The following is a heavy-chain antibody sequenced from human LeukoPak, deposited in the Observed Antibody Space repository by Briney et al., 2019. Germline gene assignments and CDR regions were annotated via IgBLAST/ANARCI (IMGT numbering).Heavy chain of an antibody. Sequence: GGSLRLSCAASGFTFTNYWMTWVRQAPGEGLEWVANIKQDGSAKYYVDSVKGRFTISRDNAKNSLYLQMNSLRAEDTAVYYCAKATYDYVWGSYRHRDYCFDYWGQGTLVTVSS. CDR3: AKATYDYVWGSYRHRDYCFDY. V-gene: IGHV3-7*01. J-gene: IGHJ4*02. CDR2: IKQDGSAK. CDR1: GFTFTNYW. D-gene: IGHD3-16*02.